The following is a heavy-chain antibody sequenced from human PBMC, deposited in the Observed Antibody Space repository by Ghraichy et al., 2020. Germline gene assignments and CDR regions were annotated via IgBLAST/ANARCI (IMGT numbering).Heavy chain of an antibody. D-gene: IGHD3-22*01. CDR3: VKKGCDFYYDSSGYYCQGYYGMDV. V-gene: IGHV3-64D*06. Sequence: GGSLRLSCSASGFTFSSYAMHWVRQAPGKGLEYVSAISSNGGSTYYADSVKGRFTISRDNSKNTLYLQMSSLRAEDTAVYYCVKKGCDFYYDSSGYYCQGYYGMDVWGQGTTVTVSS. CDR1: GFTFSSYA. J-gene: IGHJ6*02. CDR2: ISSNGGST.